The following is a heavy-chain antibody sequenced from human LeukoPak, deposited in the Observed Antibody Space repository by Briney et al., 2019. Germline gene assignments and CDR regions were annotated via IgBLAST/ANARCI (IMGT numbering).Heavy chain of an antibody. CDR2: INHSGST. D-gene: IGHD3-16*02. V-gene: IGHV4-34*01. Sequence: SETLSLTCAVYGGSFSVYYWSWIRQPPRKGPEWIGEINHSGSTNYNPSLKSTVTISVATSKNQFSLKLSSVTAADAAVYYCARDRLQSNYFDYWGQGTLVTVSS. CDR3: ARDRLQSNYFDY. CDR1: GGSFSVYY. J-gene: IGHJ4*02.